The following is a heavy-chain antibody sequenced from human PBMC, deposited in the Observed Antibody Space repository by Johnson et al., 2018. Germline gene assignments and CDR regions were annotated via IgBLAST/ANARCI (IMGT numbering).Heavy chain of an antibody. V-gene: IGHV3-30*04. CDR1: GFTFSSYA. D-gene: IGHD4-17*01. CDR2: ISYDGSNK. J-gene: IGHJ6*02. Sequence: QVQLVESGGGVVQPGRSLRLSCAASGFTFSSYAMHWVRQAPGKGLEWVAVISYDGSNKYYADSVKGRFTISRDNSKNTLYLQMNSLRAEDTGVYYCAKGATVDAGDGMDVWGQGTTVTVSS. CDR3: AKGATVDAGDGMDV.